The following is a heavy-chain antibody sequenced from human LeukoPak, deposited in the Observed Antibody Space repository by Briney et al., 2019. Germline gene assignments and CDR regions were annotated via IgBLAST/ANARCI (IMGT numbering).Heavy chain of an antibody. CDR2: INSDGTST. CDR1: GFTFSSYW. V-gene: IGHV3-74*01. CDR3: AKGFSYGYYYYYGMDV. Sequence: GRSLRLSCAAFGFTFSSYWIHWVRQAPGKGPVWVSRINSDGTSTTYADPVKGRFTISRDSAKNTVYLQMNSLRAEDTAVYYCAKGFSYGYYYYYGMDVWGQGTTVTVSS. D-gene: IGHD5-18*01. J-gene: IGHJ6*02.